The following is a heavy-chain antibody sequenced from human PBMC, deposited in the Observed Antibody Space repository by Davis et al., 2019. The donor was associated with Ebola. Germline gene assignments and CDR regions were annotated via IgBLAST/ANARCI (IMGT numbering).Heavy chain of an antibody. Sequence: PGGSLRLSCSASGFTFSSYSMNWVRQAPGKGLEWVSSISTNGNYIYYADSVKGRFTVSRDNAKNSLYLQMNSLRAEDTAVYYCANYPGRFHYWGQGTLVTVSS. CDR1: GFTFSSYS. CDR2: ISTNGNYI. D-gene: IGHD3-10*01. CDR3: ANYPGRFHY. V-gene: IGHV3-21*01. J-gene: IGHJ4*02.